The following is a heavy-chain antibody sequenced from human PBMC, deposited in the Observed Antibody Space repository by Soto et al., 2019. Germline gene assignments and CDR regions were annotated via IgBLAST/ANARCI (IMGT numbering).Heavy chain of an antibody. J-gene: IGHJ4*02. CDR1: GYTFTNYG. V-gene: IGHV1-18*01. CDR2: ISPFDGNT. D-gene: IGHD3-22*01. CDR3: AREVNYYDSSGYPAKGPSLLHYFDY. Sequence: ASVKVSCKTSGYTFTNYGISWVRQAPGQGLEWMGWISPFDGNTNYAQNFQVRVTLTTDTSTSTAYMEVRSLRSDDTAVYFCAREVNYYDSSGYPAKGPSLLHYFDYWGQGTLVTVSS.